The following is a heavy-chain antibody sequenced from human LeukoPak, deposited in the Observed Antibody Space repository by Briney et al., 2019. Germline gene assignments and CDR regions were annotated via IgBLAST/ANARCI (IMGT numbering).Heavy chain of an antibody. CDR2: MNPNSGNT. D-gene: IGHD3-10*01. CDR3: ARLFHYYGSGIFYSSYMAA. Sequence: ASVKVSCKASGYTFTSYDINWVRQATGQGLERMGWMNPNSGNTGYAQKFQGRVTMTRNTAISTAYMELRSLRSEAKAVYYCARLFHYYGSGIFYSSYMAAGGKGTRVTISS. CDR1: GYTFTSYD. V-gene: IGHV1-8*01. J-gene: IGHJ6*03.